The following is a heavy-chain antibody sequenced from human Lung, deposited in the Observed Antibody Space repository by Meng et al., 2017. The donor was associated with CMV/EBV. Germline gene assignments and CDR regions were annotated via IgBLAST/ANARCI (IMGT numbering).Heavy chain of an antibody. CDR3: ARDCYGIEGHEYDCLDP. CDR2: ISGYNGGT. D-gene: IGHD3-16*01. V-gene: IGHV1-18*01. Sequence: ASVKVSCKTSCYPFISYGISWVRQAPGKGLEWMGWISGYNGGTNYAQSFQGRLTMTTDTSTSTAYMESRNLRSDDTAVYFCARDCYGIEGHEYDCLDPWGQGXLVTVSS. J-gene: IGHJ5*02. CDR1: CYPFISYG.